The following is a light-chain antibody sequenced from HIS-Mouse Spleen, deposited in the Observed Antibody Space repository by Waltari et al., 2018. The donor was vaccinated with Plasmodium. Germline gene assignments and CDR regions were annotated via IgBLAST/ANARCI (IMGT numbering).Light chain of an antibody. CDR3: QSADSSGTYWV. CDR1: ALPKQY. CDR2: KDS. J-gene: IGLJ3*02. V-gene: IGLV3-25*03. Sequence: SYELTQPPSVSVSPGQTARITCAGEALPKQYAYWYQQKPGRAPVLVIYKDSERPSGIPERFSGSSSGTTVTLTISGVQAEDEADYYCQSADSSGTYWVFGGGTKLTVL.